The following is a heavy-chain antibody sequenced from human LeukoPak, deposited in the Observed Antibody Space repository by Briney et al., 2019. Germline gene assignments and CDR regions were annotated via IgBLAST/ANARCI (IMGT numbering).Heavy chain of an antibody. Sequence: GGSLRLSCAASGFTVSSNYMSWVRQAPGKGLEWVSVIYSGGSTYYADSVKGRFTISRDNSKNTLYLQMNSLRVEDTAVYYCARDIVVRPGMDVWGQGTTVTVSS. CDR1: GFTVSSNY. J-gene: IGHJ6*02. CDR3: ARDIVVRPGMDV. CDR2: IYSGGST. D-gene: IGHD3-10*01. V-gene: IGHV3-66*01.